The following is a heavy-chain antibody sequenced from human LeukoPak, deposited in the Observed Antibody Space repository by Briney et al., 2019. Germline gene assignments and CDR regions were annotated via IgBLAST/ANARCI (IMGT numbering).Heavy chain of an antibody. Sequence: SGPTLLHPTRTLTLTFTFSGVSLTTSGVGVGWIRQPPGKALEWLALIYWNDDKRYSPSLKSRLTITKDTSKNQVVLTMTNMDPVDTATYYCAHRDSGNYYLDYWGLGTLVSVSS. CDR1: GVSLTTSGVG. CDR2: IYWNDDK. J-gene: IGHJ4*02. V-gene: IGHV2-5*01. D-gene: IGHD1-26*01. CDR3: AHRDSGNYYLDY.